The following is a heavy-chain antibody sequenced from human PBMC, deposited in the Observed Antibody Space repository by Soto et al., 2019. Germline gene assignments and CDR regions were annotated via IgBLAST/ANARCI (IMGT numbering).Heavy chain of an antibody. J-gene: IGHJ5*02. Sequence: EVQLVESGGGLVQPGGSLKLSCAASGFTFSGSAMHWVRQASGKGLEWVGRIRSRANNYATTYAASVQGRFTISRDDSKKTAYVQMNSLKTEDTAVYYCTGQYSSVENWFDPWGQGTLVTVSS. D-gene: IGHD6-25*01. CDR3: TGQYSSVENWFDP. CDR1: GFTFSGSA. V-gene: IGHV3-73*02. CDR2: IRSRANNYAT.